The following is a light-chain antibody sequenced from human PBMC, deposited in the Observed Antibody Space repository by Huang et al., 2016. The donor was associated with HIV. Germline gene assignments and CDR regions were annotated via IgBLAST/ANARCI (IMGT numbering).Light chain of an antibody. CDR2: DAS. CDR1: QDISNY. CDR3: QQYDNLFT. J-gene: IGKJ3*01. V-gene: IGKV1-33*01. Sequence: DIQMTQSPSSLSASVGDRVTITCQASQDISNYLNWYQQKQGKAPKLLLYDASNVETGVPSRFSGSGSGTDFTFTISSLQPEDIATYYCQQYDNLFTFGPGTKVDIK.